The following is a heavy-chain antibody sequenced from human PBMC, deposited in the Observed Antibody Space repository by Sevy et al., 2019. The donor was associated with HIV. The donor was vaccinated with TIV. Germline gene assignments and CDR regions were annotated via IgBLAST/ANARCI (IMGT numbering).Heavy chain of an antibody. CDR3: ARHGGLVDRAFDY. Sequence: SETLSLNCTVSGGFISGNSYDWDWIRQPPGKGLEWIGSIFFTGRTSYATSLESRVTISVDASKNQFSLRLSSVTATDTAVYFCARHGGLVDRAFDYWGQGTLVTVSS. D-gene: IGHD3-10*01. CDR2: IFFTGRT. J-gene: IGHJ4*02. CDR1: GGFISGNSYD. V-gene: IGHV4-39*01.